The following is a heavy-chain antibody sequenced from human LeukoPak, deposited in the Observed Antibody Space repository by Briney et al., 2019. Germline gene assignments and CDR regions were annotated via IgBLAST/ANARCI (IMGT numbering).Heavy chain of an antibody. J-gene: IGHJ4*02. CDR3: AREETWLQFDY. D-gene: IGHD5-24*01. CDR1: GFTFDDYG. CDR2: INWNGGST. Sequence: GGSPRLSCAASGFTFDDYGMSWVRQAPGKGLEWVSGINWNGGSTGYADSVKGRFTISRDNAKNSLYLQMNSLRAEDTAVYYCAREETWLQFDYWGQGTLVTVSS. V-gene: IGHV3-20*04.